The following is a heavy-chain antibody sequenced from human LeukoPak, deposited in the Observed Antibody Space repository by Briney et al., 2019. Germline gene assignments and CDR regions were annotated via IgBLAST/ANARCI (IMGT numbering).Heavy chain of an antibody. CDR1: RFIFTSYA. CDR3: AREGYYGSGSPPSLYFDY. J-gene: IGHJ4*02. D-gene: IGHD3-10*01. V-gene: IGHV3-30-3*01. Sequence: GGSLRLSCEASRFIFTSYAMHWVRQDPGKGLEWVAVISYDGNNKYYADSVKGRFTISRDNSRSTLYLQMNSLRPEDTAIYYCAREGYYGSGSPPSLYFDYWGQGTLVTVSS. CDR2: ISYDGNNK.